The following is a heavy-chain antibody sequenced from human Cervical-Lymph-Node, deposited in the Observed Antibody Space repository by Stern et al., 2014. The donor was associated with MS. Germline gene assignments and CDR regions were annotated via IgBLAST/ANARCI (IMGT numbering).Heavy chain of an antibody. CDR1: GFSLNDYA. CDR2: ISFDGTKK. D-gene: IGHD4-17*01. J-gene: IGHJ4*02. V-gene: IGHV3-30*09. Sequence: VQLLESGGGVVQPGGSLRLSCAASGFSLNDYAMHWVRQAPGKGLEWVAVISFDGTKKYYADSVMGRFAISTDKSKNTLYLQMNSLRTEDTATYYCARVTDGDYDVFFCPGDYWGQGALVTVSS. CDR3: ARVTDGDYDVFFCPGDY.